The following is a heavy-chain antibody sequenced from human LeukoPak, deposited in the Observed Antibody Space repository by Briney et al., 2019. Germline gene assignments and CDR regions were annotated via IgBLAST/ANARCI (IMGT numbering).Heavy chain of an antibody. CDR1: GFTFSSYG. CDR2: IRYDGSNK. V-gene: IGHV3-30*02. CDR3: ARGYYDNSGYLYY. Sequence: PGGSLRLSCAASGFTFSSYGMHWVRQAPGKGLEWVTFIRYDGSNKYYADSVKGRFTISRDNSKNTLYLRMNSLRAEDTAVYYCARGYYDNSGYLYYWGQGTLVTVSS. J-gene: IGHJ4*02. D-gene: IGHD3-22*01.